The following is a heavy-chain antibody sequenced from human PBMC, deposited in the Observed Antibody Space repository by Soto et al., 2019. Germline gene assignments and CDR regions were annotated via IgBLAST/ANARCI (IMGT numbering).Heavy chain of an antibody. CDR3: ARVGTSYARRGLDV. J-gene: IGHJ6*02. V-gene: IGHV4-31*03. CDR1: GGAIDSGGYY. Sequence: SETLSLTCNVSGGAIDSGGYYWCWIRQHPGKGLEWIGYIYYSGSTYYNPSLKSRVSISIDTSKNQFPLELISVTAADTAVYDCARVGTSYARRGLDVWGQGTTVTVSS. D-gene: IGHD2-21*02. CDR2: IYYSGST.